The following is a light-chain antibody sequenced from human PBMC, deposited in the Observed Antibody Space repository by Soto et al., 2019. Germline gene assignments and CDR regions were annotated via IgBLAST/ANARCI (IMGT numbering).Light chain of an antibody. Sequence: EIVLTQSPGTLSLSPGERATLSCRASESVSDNYLAWYQQRSGQAPRLVIYGASTRATGVPARFSGSGSGTEFTLTISSLQSEDFAVYYCQQYNNWPPTFGQGTKVDIK. CDR3: QQYNNWPPT. CDR2: GAS. J-gene: IGKJ1*01. CDR1: ESVSDN. V-gene: IGKV3-15*01.